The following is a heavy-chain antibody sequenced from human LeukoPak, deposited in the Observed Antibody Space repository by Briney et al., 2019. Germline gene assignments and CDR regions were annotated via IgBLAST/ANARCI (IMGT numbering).Heavy chain of an antibody. D-gene: IGHD5-18*01. CDR1: GYTFSSSY. Sequence: ASVKVSCKASGYTFSSSYMHWVRQAPGQGLEWMGWISAYNGNTNYAQKLQGRVTMTTDTSTSTAYMELRSMRSDDTAVYYCARDVLAGYSYGNDYWGQGTLVTVSS. CDR2: ISAYNGNT. CDR3: ARDVLAGYSYGNDY. V-gene: IGHV1-18*04. J-gene: IGHJ4*02.